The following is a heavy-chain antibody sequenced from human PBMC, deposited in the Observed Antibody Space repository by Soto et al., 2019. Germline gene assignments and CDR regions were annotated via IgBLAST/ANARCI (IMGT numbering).Heavy chain of an antibody. CDR2: IYYSGNT. D-gene: IGHD5-18*01. V-gene: IGHV4-61*08. J-gene: IGHJ5*02. CDR1: GGSVSSGDYY. Sequence: LTCTVSGGSVSSGDYYWSWIRQPPGKGLEWIGYIYYSGNTNYNPSLKSRVIISVDTSKNLFSLKLTSVTAADTAVYYCARIPVDTSMIYWLDPWGQGTLVTVSS. CDR3: ARIPVDTSMIYWLDP.